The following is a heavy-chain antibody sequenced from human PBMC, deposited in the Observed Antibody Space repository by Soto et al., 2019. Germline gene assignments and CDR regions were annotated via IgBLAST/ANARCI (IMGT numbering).Heavy chain of an antibody. CDR1: GFTFSNAW. CDR3: TTDLITDLGYCSSTSCPTNYYYYMDV. J-gene: IGHJ6*03. Sequence: GGSLRLSCAASGFTFSNAWMSWVRQAPGKGLEWVGRIKSKTDGGTTDYAAPVKGRFTISRDDSKNTLYLQMNSLKTEDTAVYYCTTDLITDLGYCSSTSCPTNYYYYMDVWGKGTTVTVSS. V-gene: IGHV3-15*01. CDR2: IKSKTDGGTT. D-gene: IGHD2-2*01.